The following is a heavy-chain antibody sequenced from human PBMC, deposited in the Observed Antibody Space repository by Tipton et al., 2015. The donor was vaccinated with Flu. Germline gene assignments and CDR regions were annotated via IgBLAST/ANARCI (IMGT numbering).Heavy chain of an antibody. CDR2: IYTSGST. Sequence: TLSLTCTVSGDSISSGTHYWSWIRQPAGKGLEWIGRIYTSGSTNYNPSLKTRVTISVDTSKNQFSLKLSSVTAAELAVYYCARDDGDYGSESYHYYYGMDVWDQGP. CDR1: GDSISSGTHY. J-gene: IGHJ6*02. D-gene: IGHD3-10*01. V-gene: IGHV4-61*02. CDR3: ARDDGDYGSESYHYYYGMDV.